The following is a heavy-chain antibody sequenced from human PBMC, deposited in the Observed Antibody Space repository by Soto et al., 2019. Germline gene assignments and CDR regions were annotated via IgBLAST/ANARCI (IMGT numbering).Heavy chain of an antibody. V-gene: IGHV4-30-4*01. CDR2: IYYSGST. J-gene: IGHJ4*01. Sequence: SETLSLTCTVSGGSISGGNYYWSWIRQPPGKGLEWIGYIYYSGSTYYNPSLRSRVTISVDTSKNQFSLKLTSVTAADTAVYYCARRFEPDDGDWFYFDSLGQRTLVTVS. D-gene: IGHD4-17*01. CDR1: GGSISGGNYY. CDR3: ARRFEPDDGDWFYFDS.